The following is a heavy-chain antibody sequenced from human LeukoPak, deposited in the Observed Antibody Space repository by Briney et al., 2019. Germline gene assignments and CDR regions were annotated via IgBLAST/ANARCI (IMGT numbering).Heavy chain of an antibody. Sequence: AAVKVSCMASGYSVTGCYLHWVRQPPPQELDWMDWGNPNSGGTNYAQKCQGRVTMTRDTSISTAYMELSRLRSDDTAVYYCARGGDIVVVVAATPSIMDVWGQGTTVTISS. CDR1: GYSVTGCY. CDR2: GNPNSGGT. V-gene: IGHV1-2*02. CDR3: ARGGDIVVVVAATPSIMDV. D-gene: IGHD2-15*01. J-gene: IGHJ6*02.